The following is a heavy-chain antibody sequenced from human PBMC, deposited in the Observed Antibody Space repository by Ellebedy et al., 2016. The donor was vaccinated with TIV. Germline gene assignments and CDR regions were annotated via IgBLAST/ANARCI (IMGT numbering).Heavy chain of an antibody. D-gene: IGHD6-19*01. V-gene: IGHV1-2*02. CDR1: GGTFSGSA. CDR3: ARGQWLVRPLDY. CDR2: INPNSGGT. Sequence: ASVKVSCKTSGGTFSGSAISWVRQAPGQGLEWMGWINPNSGGTNYAQKFQGRVTMTRDTSISTAYMELSRLRSDDTAVYYCARGQWLVRPLDYWGQGTLVTVSS. J-gene: IGHJ4*02.